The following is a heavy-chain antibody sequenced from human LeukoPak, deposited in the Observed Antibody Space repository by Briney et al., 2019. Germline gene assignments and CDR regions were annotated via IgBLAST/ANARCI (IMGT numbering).Heavy chain of an antibody. J-gene: IGHJ5*02. Sequence: ASVKVSCKASRYTFSSSDINWVRQAAGQGFEWMGWMSPTSGNTGYAQNFQGRVTMTRDTSISTAYMELTSLRSEDTAVYYCARDRQQLVQTNWFDPWGQGTLVTVSS. CDR3: ARDRQQLVQTNWFDP. CDR2: MSPTSGNT. CDR1: RYTFSSSD. D-gene: IGHD6-13*01. V-gene: IGHV1-8*01.